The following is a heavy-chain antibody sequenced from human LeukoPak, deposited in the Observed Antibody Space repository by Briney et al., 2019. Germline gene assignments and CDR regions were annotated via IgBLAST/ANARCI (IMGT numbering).Heavy chain of an antibody. V-gene: IGHV3-15*01. CDR3: TSEDTIKHPYSSSWYGLFDY. Sequence: PGGSLRLSCAASGFTFSNAWMSWVRQAPGKGLEWVGRIKSKTDGGTTDYAAPVKGRFTISRDDSKNTLYLQMNSLKTEDTAVYYCTSEDTIKHPYSSSWYGLFDYWGQGTLVTVSS. J-gene: IGHJ4*02. D-gene: IGHD6-13*01. CDR2: IKSKTDGGTT. CDR1: GFTFSNAW.